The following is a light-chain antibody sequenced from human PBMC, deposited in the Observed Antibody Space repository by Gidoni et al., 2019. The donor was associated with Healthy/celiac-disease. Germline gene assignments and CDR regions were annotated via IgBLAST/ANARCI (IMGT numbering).Light chain of an antibody. CDR2: AAS. Sequence: AIRMTQSPSSLSASTGDRVTITRRASQGISSYLAWYQQKPGKAPKLLIYAASTLQSGVPSRFSGSGSGTDFTLTISCLQSEDFATYYCQQYYSYPLTFXPXTKVXIK. V-gene: IGKV1-8*01. CDR1: QGISSY. J-gene: IGKJ3*01. CDR3: QQYYSYPLT.